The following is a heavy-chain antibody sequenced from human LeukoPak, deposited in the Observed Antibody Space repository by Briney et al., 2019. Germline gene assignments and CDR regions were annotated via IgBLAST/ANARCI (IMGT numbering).Heavy chain of an antibody. D-gene: IGHD3-22*01. V-gene: IGHV3-66*01. Sequence: PGGSLRLSCAASGFTVSSNYMSWVRQAPGKGLEWVSVIYSGGGGTYYADSVKGRFSISRDNSKNTVYLQMNSLRAEDTAVYYCARNRAPYDSIGYPTTHWGQGTLVTVSS. CDR1: GFTVSSNY. J-gene: IGHJ4*02. CDR2: IYSGGGGT. CDR3: ARNRAPYDSIGYPTTH.